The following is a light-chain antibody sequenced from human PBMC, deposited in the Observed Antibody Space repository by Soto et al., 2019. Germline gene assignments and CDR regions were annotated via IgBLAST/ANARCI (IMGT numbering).Light chain of an antibody. J-gene: IGKJ2*01. CDR2: SAS. CDR3: QQYIHGYT. Sequence: EVVMTQSPATLSVFPGERVTLSCRASHSVSTSLAWYQQKPGQAPRLLIYSASTRATDIPARFSGSGSGTEFTLTINCLESEDFAVYYCQQYIHGYTFGQGTKLEIK. V-gene: IGKV3-15*01. CDR1: HSVSTS.